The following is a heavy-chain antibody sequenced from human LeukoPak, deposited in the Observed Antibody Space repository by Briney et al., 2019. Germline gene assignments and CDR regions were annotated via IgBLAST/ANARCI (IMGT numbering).Heavy chain of an antibody. J-gene: IGHJ5*02. CDR2: IEQDGSEK. V-gene: IGHV3-7*03. D-gene: IGHD3-3*01. CDR3: ASLITATIFGVVSRFDP. CDR1: GFTFSSYW. Sequence: GGSLRLSCAASGFTFSSYWMSWVRQAPGKGLEWVANIEQDGSEKYYVDSVKGRFTISRDNAKKSLYLQMNSLRAEDTAMYYCASLITATIFGVVSRFDPWGQGTLVTVSS.